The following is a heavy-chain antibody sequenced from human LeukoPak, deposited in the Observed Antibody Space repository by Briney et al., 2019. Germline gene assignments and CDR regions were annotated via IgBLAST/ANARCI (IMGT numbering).Heavy chain of an antibody. D-gene: IGHD6-13*01. CDR2: IYYSGST. CDR1: GGSISSYY. V-gene: IGHV4-59*01. J-gene: IGHJ5*02. Sequence: SETLSLTCTVSGGSISSYYWSWIRQPPGKGLEWIGYIYYSGSTNYNPSLKSRVTISVDTSKNQFSLKLSSVTAADTAVYYCGCSYSGPGGNWSPPGRQGPLVTVS. CDR3: GCSYSGPGGNWSPP.